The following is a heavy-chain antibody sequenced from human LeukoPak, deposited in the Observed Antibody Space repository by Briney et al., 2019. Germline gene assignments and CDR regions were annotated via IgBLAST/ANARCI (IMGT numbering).Heavy chain of an antibody. Sequence: PSETLSLTCTVSGGSISSSSYYWSWIRQPPGKGLEWIGYIYYSGSTNYNPSLKSRVTISVDTYKNQFSLKLSSVTAADTAVYYCARFRVRGVITYYYGMDVWGQGTTVTVSS. CDR2: IYYSGST. V-gene: IGHV4-61*05. J-gene: IGHJ6*02. CDR3: ARFRVRGVITYYYGMDV. CDR1: GGSISSSSYY. D-gene: IGHD3-10*01.